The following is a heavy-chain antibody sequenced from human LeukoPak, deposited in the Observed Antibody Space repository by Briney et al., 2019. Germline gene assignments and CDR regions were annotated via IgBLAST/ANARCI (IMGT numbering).Heavy chain of an antibody. CDR2: IIPIFGAA. Sequence: ASVKVSCKASGGTFSSYVISWVRQAPGQGLEWMGGIIPIFGAANYAQKFQGRVTITADESTSTAYMELSSLRSEDTAVYYCASRLERYCSGGSCYPEDYRGQGTLVTVSS. J-gene: IGHJ4*02. D-gene: IGHD2-15*01. CDR1: GGTFSSYV. V-gene: IGHV1-69*13. CDR3: ASRLERYCSGGSCYPEDY.